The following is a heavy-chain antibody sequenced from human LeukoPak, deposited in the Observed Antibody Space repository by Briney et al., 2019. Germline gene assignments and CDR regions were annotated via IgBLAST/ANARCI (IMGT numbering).Heavy chain of an antibody. Sequence: PSQTLSLTCTVSGGSISSGGYYWSWIRQHPGKGLEWIGYIYYSGSTYYNPSLKSRVTISVDTSKNQFSLKLSSVTAADTAVYYCARDEGGYDRNWFDPGGQGTLVTVSS. V-gene: IGHV4-31*03. CDR3: ARDEGGYDRNWFDP. J-gene: IGHJ5*02. D-gene: IGHD5-12*01. CDR1: GGSISSGGYY. CDR2: IYYSGST.